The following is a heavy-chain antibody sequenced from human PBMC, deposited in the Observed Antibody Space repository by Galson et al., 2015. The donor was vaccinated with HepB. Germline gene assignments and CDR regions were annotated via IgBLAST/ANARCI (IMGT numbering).Heavy chain of an antibody. CDR3: AEHDLYGDSSRGGSFDY. Sequence: SLRLSCAASGFRFTYYAMNWVRQAPGKGLEWVSDISGSGSRTSYADSVKGRFTISRDNSENKVFLQMDGLRVADTAVYYCAEHDLYGDSSRGGSFDYWGQGALVTVSS. V-gene: IGHV3-23*01. D-gene: IGHD4-17*01. J-gene: IGHJ4*02. CDR2: ISGSGSRT. CDR1: GFRFTYYA.